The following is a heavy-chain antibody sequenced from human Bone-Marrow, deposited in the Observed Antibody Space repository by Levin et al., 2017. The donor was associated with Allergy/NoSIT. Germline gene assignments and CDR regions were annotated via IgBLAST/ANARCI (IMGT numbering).Heavy chain of an antibody. Sequence: GESLKISCNPSGYTFTEYFIHWVRQAPGQGLEWMGWINPNSDGTDSAEKFQGRVTMTRGTSSSTAYMELNRLRTDDTAMYYCATTRRYHGDGFPYGAFDVWGPGTMVTVSS. CDR2: INPNSDGT. CDR1: GYTFTEYF. J-gene: IGHJ3*01. V-gene: IGHV1-2*02. CDR3: ATTRRYHGDGFPYGAFDV. D-gene: IGHD2-15*01.